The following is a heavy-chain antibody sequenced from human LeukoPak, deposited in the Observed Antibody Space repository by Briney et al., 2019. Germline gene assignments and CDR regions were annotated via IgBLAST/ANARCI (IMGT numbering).Heavy chain of an antibody. J-gene: IGHJ5*02. CDR2: INPNSGGT. CDR1: GYTFTGYY. V-gene: IGHV1-2*02. D-gene: IGHD5-12*01. CDR3: ARGHSGYDNWFDP. Sequence: ASVKVSCKASGYTFTGYYMHWMRQAPGQGLEWMGWINPNSGGTNYAQKFQGRVTMTRDTSISTAYMELSRLRSDDTAVYYCARGHSGYDNWFDPWGQGTLVTVSS.